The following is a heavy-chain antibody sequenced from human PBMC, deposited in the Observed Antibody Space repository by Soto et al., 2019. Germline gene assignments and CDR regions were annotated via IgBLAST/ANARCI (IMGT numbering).Heavy chain of an antibody. Sequence: GGSLRLSCAGSGFTFGDSYMSWIRQAPGKGLEWLSYISPGSRYPAYADSVKGRFTISRDNAKRSLYLQMISLTAEDTAIYYCVRGGGGGLFDPWGQGTMVTVSS. CDR2: ISPGSRYP. CDR3: VRGGGGGLFDP. J-gene: IGHJ5*02. V-gene: IGHV3-11*06. CDR1: GFTFGDSY. D-gene: IGHD2-15*01.